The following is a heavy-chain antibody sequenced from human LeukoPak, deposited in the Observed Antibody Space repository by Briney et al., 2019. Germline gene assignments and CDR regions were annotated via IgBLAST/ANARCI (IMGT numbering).Heavy chain of an antibody. D-gene: IGHD2/OR15-2a*01. V-gene: IGHV5-51*01. CDR3: ARKYNSYFDY. J-gene: IGHJ4*02. CDR1: GYSFTTYW. Sequence: GESLKISCKGSGYSFTTYWIGWVRQMPGKGLEWMGIIYHGDSDTRYSPSFQGQVTISADKSISTACLQWSSLKASDTGMYYCARKYNSYFDYWGQGTLVTVSS. CDR2: IYHGDSDT.